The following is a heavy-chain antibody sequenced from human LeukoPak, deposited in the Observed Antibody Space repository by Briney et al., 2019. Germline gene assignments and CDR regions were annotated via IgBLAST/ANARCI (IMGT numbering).Heavy chain of an antibody. CDR3: AKVGKSNYYYMDV. CDR2: ISNSGDFT. D-gene: IGHD1-26*01. V-gene: IGHV3-23*01. J-gene: IGHJ6*03. CDR1: GFTLSTYV. Sequence: GGSLRLSCVASGFTLSTYVMTWVRQAPGKGLEWVSSISNSGDFTYYADSVKGRFTISRDNSKNTLFLEMNSLRAEDTAVYFCAKVGKSNYYYMDVWGKGTTVTVSS.